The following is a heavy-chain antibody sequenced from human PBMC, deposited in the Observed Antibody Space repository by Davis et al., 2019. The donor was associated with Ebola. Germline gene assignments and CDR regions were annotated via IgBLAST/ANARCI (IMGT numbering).Heavy chain of an antibody. D-gene: IGHD3-9*01. CDR3: AREPQLRYRNWFDP. CDR2: INPNSGGT. J-gene: IGHJ5*02. Sequence: ALVKVSCKASGYTFTSYGISWVRQAPGQGLEWMGWINPNSGGTNYAQKFQGWVTMTRDTSISTAYMELSRLRSDDTAVYYCAREPQLRYRNWFDPWGQGTLVTVSS. V-gene: IGHV1-2*04. CDR1: GYTFTSYG.